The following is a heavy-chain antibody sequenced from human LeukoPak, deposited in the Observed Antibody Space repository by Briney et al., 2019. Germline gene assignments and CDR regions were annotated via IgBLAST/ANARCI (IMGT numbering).Heavy chain of an antibody. Sequence: PSETLSLTCAVYGGSFSGYYWSWIRQPPGKGLEWIGEINHSGSTNYNPSLKSRVTISVDTSKNQFSLKLSSVTAADTAVYYCARDLYHDILTGYRPLYYYYGMDVWGQGTTVTVSS. J-gene: IGHJ6*02. CDR3: ARDLYHDILTGYRPLYYYYGMDV. D-gene: IGHD3-9*01. CDR2: INHSGST. CDR1: GGSFSGYY. V-gene: IGHV4-34*01.